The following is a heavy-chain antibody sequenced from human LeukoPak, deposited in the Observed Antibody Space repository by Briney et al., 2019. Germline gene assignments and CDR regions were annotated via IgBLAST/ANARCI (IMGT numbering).Heavy chain of an antibody. CDR3: AREGHYGGDLDY. V-gene: IGHV4-34*01. D-gene: IGHD4-23*01. J-gene: IGHJ4*02. CDR1: GGSFSGYY. Sequence: SETLSLTCAVYGGSFSGYYWSWIRQPPGKGLEWIGEINHSGSTNYNPSLKSRVTISVDTSKNQFSLKLSSVTAADTAVYYCAREGHYGGDLDYWGQGTLVTVSS. CDR2: INHSGST.